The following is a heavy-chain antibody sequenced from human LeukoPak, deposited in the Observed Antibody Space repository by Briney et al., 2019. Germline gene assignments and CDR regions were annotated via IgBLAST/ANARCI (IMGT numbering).Heavy chain of an antibody. CDR2: INHSGST. Sequence: SETLSLTCADYGGSFSGYYWSWIRQPPGEGLEWIGEINHSGSTNYNPSLKSRVTISVDTSKNQFSLKLSSVTAADTAVYYCASSLPYGSGSYQGSDPWGQGTLVTVSS. CDR1: GGSFSGYY. J-gene: IGHJ5*02. V-gene: IGHV4-34*01. D-gene: IGHD3-10*01. CDR3: ASSLPYGSGSYQGSDP.